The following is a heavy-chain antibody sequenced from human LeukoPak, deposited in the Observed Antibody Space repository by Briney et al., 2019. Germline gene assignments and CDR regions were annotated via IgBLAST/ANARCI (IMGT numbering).Heavy chain of an antibody. V-gene: IGHV4-59*12. J-gene: IGHJ4*02. Sequence: SETLSLTCTVSGGSISSYYWGWIRQPPGKGLEWIGNIYHRGTTDYNPSLETRVTMSVDTSRNQFSLRLSYVTAADTAVYYCARVYHSSWPDYWGRGTLVTVSS. CDR1: GGSISSYY. D-gene: IGHD6-13*01. CDR2: IYHRGTT. CDR3: ARVYHSSWPDY.